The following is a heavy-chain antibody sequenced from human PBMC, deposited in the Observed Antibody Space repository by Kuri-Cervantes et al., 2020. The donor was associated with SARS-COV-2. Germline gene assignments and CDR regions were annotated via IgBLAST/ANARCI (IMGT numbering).Heavy chain of an antibody. CDR2: ISSSSSYI. Sequence: GESLKISCAASGFTFSSYSMNWVRQAPGKGLEWVSYISSSSSYIYYADSVKGRFTISRDNAKNSLYLQMNSLRAEDTAVYYCARDLGGYLYHWGQGTLVTVSS. V-gene: IGHV3-21*05. J-gene: IGHJ4*02. D-gene: IGHD1-26*01. CDR1: GFTFSSYS. CDR3: ARDLGGYLYH.